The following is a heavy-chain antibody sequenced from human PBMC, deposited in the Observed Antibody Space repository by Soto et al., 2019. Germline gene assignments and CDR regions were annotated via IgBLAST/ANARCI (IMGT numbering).Heavy chain of an antibody. CDR3: ARVVIVVVPAAMISWFDP. D-gene: IGHD2-2*01. V-gene: IGHV4-59*08. CDR2: IYYSGNT. CDR1: GGSISSYY. Sequence: SETLSLTCTVSGGSISSYYWSWIRQPPGKGLEWMGYIYYSGNTNYNPSLKSRVTISVDTSKNRFSLKLSSVTAADTAVYYCARVVIVVVPAAMISWFDPWGQGTLVTVSS. J-gene: IGHJ5*02.